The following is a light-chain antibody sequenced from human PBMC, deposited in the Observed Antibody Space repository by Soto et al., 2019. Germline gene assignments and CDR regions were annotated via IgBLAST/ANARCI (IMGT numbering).Light chain of an antibody. J-gene: IGKJ5*01. CDR1: QSVSRR. CDR3: HQRSNWPPDT. CDR2: GAS. V-gene: IGKV3-11*01. Sequence: EFVFSQSPCTLSLSPGGRATLSCRASQSVSRRFAWYQQRPCQSPRLLVSGASMRASDVPARFSGSGSGTDFTLTISSLEPEDFAVYYCHQRSNWPPDTSGQGTRLAI.